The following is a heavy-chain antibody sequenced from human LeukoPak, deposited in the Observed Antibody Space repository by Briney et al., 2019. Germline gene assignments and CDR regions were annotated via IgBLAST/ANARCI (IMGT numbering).Heavy chain of an antibody. J-gene: IGHJ4*02. CDR3: APTYPTAFGLYYFDY. V-gene: IGHV1-2*02. CDR1: GYTFTGYY. Sequence: GASVKVSCKASGYTFTGYYLHWVRQAPGQGLEWMGWINPNSGDTNSAQKFRGRLTMTRDTSISTAYMELSRLRSDDTAVYYCAPTYPTAFGLYYFDYWGQGTLVTVSS. D-gene: IGHD3-3*02. CDR2: INPNSGDT.